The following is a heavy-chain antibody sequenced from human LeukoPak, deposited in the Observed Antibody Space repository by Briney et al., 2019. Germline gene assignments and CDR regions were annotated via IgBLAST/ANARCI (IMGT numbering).Heavy chain of an antibody. J-gene: IGHJ4*02. D-gene: IGHD1-1*01. CDR1: GFTVSSNY. CDR3: ARGTGTTAYFDY. V-gene: IGHV3-66*01. CDR2: IYSGGST. Sequence: GGSLRLSCAASGFTVSSNYMTWVRQAPGKGLEWVSVIYSGGSTYYTDSVKGRFTISRDNSKNTLYLQMNNLRAEDTAVYYCARGTGTTAYFDYWGQGTPVTVSS.